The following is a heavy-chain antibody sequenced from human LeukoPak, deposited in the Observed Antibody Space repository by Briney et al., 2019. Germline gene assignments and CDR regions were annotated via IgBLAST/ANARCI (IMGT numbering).Heavy chain of an antibody. J-gene: IGHJ5*02. Sequence: GVSLRLSCAASGFTFSSYSMNWVRQAPGKGLEWVSSISSSSSYIYYADSVKGRFTISRDNAKNSLYLQMNSLRAEDTAVYYCARDRTVTTSNWFDPWGQGTLVTVSS. CDR3: ARDRTVTTSNWFDP. D-gene: IGHD4-17*01. CDR1: GFTFSSYS. V-gene: IGHV3-21*01. CDR2: ISSSSSYI.